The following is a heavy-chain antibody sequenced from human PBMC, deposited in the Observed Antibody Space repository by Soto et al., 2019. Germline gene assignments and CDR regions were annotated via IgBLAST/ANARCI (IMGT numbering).Heavy chain of an antibody. D-gene: IGHD4-17*01. CDR2: INHSGST. V-gene: IGHV4-34*01. CDR1: GGSFSGYY. Sequence: PSETLSLTCAVYGGSFSGYYWSWIRQPPGKGLEWIGEINHSGSTNYNPSLKSRVTISVDTSKNQFSLKLSSVTAADTAVYYCASTGHGDYSYFDYWGQGTLVTVSS. J-gene: IGHJ4*02. CDR3: ASTGHGDYSYFDY.